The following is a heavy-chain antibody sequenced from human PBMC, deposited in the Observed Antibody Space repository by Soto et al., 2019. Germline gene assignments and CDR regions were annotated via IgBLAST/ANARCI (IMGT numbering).Heavy chain of an antibody. CDR3: ARMYSSSWYPTVDY. CDR2: IFSNDEK. CDR1: GFSLSNARMG. J-gene: IGHJ4*02. D-gene: IGHD6-13*01. Sequence: SGPTLLNPTETLTLTCTFSGFSLSNARMGVSWIRQPPGKALEWLAHIFSNDEKSYSTSLKSRLTISKDTSKSQVVLTMTNMDPVDTATYYCARMYSSSWYPTVDYWGQGTLVTVSS. V-gene: IGHV2-26*01.